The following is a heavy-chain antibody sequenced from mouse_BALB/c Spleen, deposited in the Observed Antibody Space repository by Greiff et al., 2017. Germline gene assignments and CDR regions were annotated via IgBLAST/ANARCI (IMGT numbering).Heavy chain of an antibody. J-gene: IGHJ3*01. CDR1: GYSFTGYY. CDR2: INPYNGAT. Sequence: EVQLHQSGPELVKPGASVKISCKASGYSFTGYYMHWVKQSHVKSLEWIGRINPYNGATSYNQNFKDKASLTVDKSSSTAYMELHSLTSEDSAVYYCARADSSGYVWFAYWGQGTLVTVSA. D-gene: IGHD3-2*01. CDR3: ARADSSGYVWFAY. V-gene: IGHV1-26*01.